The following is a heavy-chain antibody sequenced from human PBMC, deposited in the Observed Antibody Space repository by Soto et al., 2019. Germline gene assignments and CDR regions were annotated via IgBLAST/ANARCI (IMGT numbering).Heavy chain of an antibody. Sequence: VASLRLSCAASGFTFDDYGMSWVRQAPGKGLEWVSGINWNGGSTGYADSVKGLFTISRDNAKNSLYLQMISMRAEDTALYYCARDVDSSGYTPIDYWGQGT. CDR3: ARDVDSSGYTPIDY. CDR2: INWNGGST. CDR1: GFTFDDYG. D-gene: IGHD3-22*01. V-gene: IGHV3-20*04. J-gene: IGHJ4*02.